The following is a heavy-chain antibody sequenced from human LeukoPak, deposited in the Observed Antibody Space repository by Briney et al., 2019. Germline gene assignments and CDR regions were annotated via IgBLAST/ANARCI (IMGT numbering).Heavy chain of an antibody. J-gene: IGHJ5*02. Sequence: GASVKVSCKASGYTFTDFDINWVRQAPGRGLEWMGWMNPNSGNTVYAQKFQGRVTMTRDTSINTGRMELTSLTSEDTAVYYCARALYRSFYLSWGQGTVISVSS. D-gene: IGHD3-22*01. CDR1: GYTFTDFD. CDR3: ARALYRSFYLS. V-gene: IGHV1-8*01. CDR2: MNPNSGNT.